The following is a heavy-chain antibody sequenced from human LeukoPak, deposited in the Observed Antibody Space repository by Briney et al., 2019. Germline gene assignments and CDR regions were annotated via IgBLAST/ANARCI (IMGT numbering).Heavy chain of an antibody. CDR2: IDQGGSVR. CDR3: ARDPESSSFDL. Sequence: GGSLRLSCAASGFSFSTYWMSWVRQTPEKGLEFVANIDQGGSVRNYMDSLKGRCTISRDNAKKSLYLEINSLRADDMAVYYCARDPESSSFDLWGRGALVTVSS. V-gene: IGHV3-7*01. D-gene: IGHD6-13*01. J-gene: IGHJ4*02. CDR1: GFSFSTYW.